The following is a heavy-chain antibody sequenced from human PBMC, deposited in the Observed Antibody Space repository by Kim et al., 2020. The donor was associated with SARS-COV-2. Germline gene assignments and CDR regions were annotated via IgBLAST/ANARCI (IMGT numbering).Heavy chain of an antibody. V-gene: IGHV4-59*12. CDR3: ARSYDAFDI. D-gene: IGHD3-10*01. CDR2: GRT. Sequence: GRTNDNPSTKRRVNISVDTSKNQFSLKLSSVTAADTAVYYCARSYDAFDIWGQGTMVTVSS. J-gene: IGHJ3*02.